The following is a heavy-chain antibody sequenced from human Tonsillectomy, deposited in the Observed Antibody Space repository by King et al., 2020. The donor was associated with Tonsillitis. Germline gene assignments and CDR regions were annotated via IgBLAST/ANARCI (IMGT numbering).Heavy chain of an antibody. CDR3: ARPIFGVVSGAFDI. CDR1: GFTFSNYG. J-gene: IGHJ3*02. D-gene: IGHD3-3*01. V-gene: IGHV3-30*03. CDR2: ISYDGSNK. Sequence: VQLVESGGGVVQPGRSLRLSCAASGFTFSNYGMHCVRQSPGKGLDRVAVISYDGSNKYYADSVKGRFTISRDNSKNTLYLQMNSLRAEDTAVYYCARPIFGVVSGAFDIWGQGTVVTVSS.